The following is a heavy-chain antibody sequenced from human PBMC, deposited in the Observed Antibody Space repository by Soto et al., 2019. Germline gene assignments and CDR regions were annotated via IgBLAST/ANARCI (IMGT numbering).Heavy chain of an antibody. V-gene: IGHV6-1*01. J-gene: IGHJ5*02. D-gene: IGHD1-1*01. CDR1: GDSVSSDSVA. CDR3: ARDKTYNNCSKWFDP. Sequence: SQTLSLTCAISGDSVSSDSVAWNWIRQSPSRGLEWLGRTYYRSKWYNDYAVSVKSRITINSDTSKNQFSLHLNSVTPEDTAVYYCARDKTYNNCSKWFDPWGQLTLVTASS. CDR2: TYYRSKWYN.